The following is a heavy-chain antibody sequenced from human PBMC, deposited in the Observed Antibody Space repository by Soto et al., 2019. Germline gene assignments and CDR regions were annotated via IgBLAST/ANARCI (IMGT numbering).Heavy chain of an antibody. J-gene: IGHJ4*02. Sequence: SETLSLTCTVSGGSSSSGDYYWSWIRQPPGKGLEWIGYIYYSGSTYYNPSLKSRVTISVDTSKNQFSLKLSSVTAADTAVYYCARASVDTAMANFDYWGQGTLVTVSS. CDR1: GGSSSSGDYY. D-gene: IGHD5-18*01. CDR2: IYYSGST. V-gene: IGHV4-30-4*01. CDR3: ARASVDTAMANFDY.